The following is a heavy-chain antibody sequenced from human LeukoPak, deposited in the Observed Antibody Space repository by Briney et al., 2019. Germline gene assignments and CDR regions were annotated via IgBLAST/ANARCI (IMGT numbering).Heavy chain of an antibody. V-gene: IGHV3-74*01. CDR1: GFTFSGYW. D-gene: IGHD6-6*01. J-gene: IGHJ4*02. Sequence: PGGSLRLSCAASGFTFSGYWRHWVRQDPGKGLVWVSRINSDGSSTSYADSVKGRFTISRDYAKNTLYLQMNSLRAEDTAVYYCARGGSSSFDYWGQGTLVSVSS. CDR3: ARGGSSSFDY. CDR2: INSDGSST.